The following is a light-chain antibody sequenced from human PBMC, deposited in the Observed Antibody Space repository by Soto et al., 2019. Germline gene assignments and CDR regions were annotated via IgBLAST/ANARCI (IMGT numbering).Light chain of an antibody. CDR3: QQYGSSPIN. V-gene: IGKV3-20*01. Sequence: EIVVTQSPDTLSLSPGERATLSCRASQSVGNRLAWYQQKPGQAPRLLISGAPSRATGIPDRFSGSGSATDFTLTISRLEPEYFALYYCQQYGSSPINFGQGTRRESK. J-gene: IGKJ5*01. CDR1: QSVGNR. CDR2: GAP.